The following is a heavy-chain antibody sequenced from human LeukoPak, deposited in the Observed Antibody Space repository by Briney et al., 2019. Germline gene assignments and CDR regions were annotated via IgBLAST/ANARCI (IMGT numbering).Heavy chain of an antibody. Sequence: GASVKVSCKASGGTFSSYAINWVRQAPGQGLEWMGGIIPMFGTANYAQTFQGRVTITSDKSTSTAYMELSSLRSEDTALYYCARVRSHMEPWGTFDIWGQGTMVTVSS. D-gene: IGHD3-16*01. CDR3: ARVRSHMEPWGTFDI. V-gene: IGHV1-69*06. J-gene: IGHJ3*02. CDR1: GGTFSSYA. CDR2: IIPMFGTA.